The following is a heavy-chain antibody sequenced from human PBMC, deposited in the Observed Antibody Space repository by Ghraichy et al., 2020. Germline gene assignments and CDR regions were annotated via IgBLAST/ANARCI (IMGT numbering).Heavy chain of an antibody. Sequence: GESLNISCAASGFTFSSYAMSWVRQAPGKGLEWVSAISGSGGSTYYADSVKGRFTISRDNSKNTLYLQMNSLRAEDTAVYYCAKAPKLRYFDWLSPYFDYWGQGTLVTVFS. CDR1: GFTFSSYA. D-gene: IGHD3-9*01. CDR3: AKAPKLRYFDWLSPYFDY. CDR2: ISGSGGST. J-gene: IGHJ4*02. V-gene: IGHV3-23*01.